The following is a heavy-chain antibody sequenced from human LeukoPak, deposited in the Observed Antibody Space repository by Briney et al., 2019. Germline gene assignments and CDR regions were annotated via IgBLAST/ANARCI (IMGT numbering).Heavy chain of an antibody. CDR1: GFPFGSYA. CDR3: AKVDYWSPENYLDS. J-gene: IGHJ4*02. D-gene: IGHD1-1*01. V-gene: IGHV3-23*01. CDR2: ITDGADT. Sequence: GGSLRLSCAASGFPFGSYAMIWVRQAPGKGLESVSVITDGADTYYADSVKGRFTISRDNSQNTVHLQMDNLRADDTAVYYCAKVDYWSPENYLDSWGQGTLVTVSS.